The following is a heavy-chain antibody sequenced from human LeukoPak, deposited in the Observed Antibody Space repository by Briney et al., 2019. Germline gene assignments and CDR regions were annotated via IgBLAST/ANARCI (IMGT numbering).Heavy chain of an antibody. CDR1: GFTFSNYW. CDR3: ARDARLGTFDY. Sequence: GGSLRLSCAASGFTFSNYWMSWVRQAPGKGLEWVANIKQDGSEKHYVDSVKGRFTISRDNAKNSLYLQMNSLRAEDTAVYYCARDARLGTFDYWGQGTLVTVSS. V-gene: IGHV3-7*01. D-gene: IGHD6-13*01. CDR2: IKQDGSEK. J-gene: IGHJ4*02.